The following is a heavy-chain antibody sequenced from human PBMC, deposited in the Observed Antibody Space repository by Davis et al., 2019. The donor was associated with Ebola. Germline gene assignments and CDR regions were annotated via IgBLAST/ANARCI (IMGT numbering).Heavy chain of an antibody. CDR3: ARVPHTTGMDV. CDR2: ISSDSDYI. J-gene: IGHJ6*04. D-gene: IGHD1-1*01. Sequence: PGGSLRLSCAATGFTFSTYSMSWVRQAPGKGLEWVSSISSDSDYIYYADSAKGRFTISRDNAKNSLYLQMNSLRAEDTAVYYCARVPHTTGMDVWGKGTTVTVSS. CDR1: GFTFSTYS. V-gene: IGHV3-21*04.